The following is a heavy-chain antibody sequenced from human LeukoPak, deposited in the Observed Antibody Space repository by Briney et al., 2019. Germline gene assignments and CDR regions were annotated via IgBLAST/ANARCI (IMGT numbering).Heavy chain of an antibody. CDR1: GFTVRGNY. J-gene: IGHJ4*02. CDR2: LYSDGKT. D-gene: IGHD6-19*01. V-gene: IGHV3-66*01. Sequence: PGGSLRLSCAASGFTVRGNYMSWVRQAPGKGLEWVSALYSDGKTFYADSVKGRFTISRDNSKNTLYLQMNSLRAEDTAVYYCARDGSSGWSHDYWGQGALVTVSS. CDR3: ARDGSSGWSHDY.